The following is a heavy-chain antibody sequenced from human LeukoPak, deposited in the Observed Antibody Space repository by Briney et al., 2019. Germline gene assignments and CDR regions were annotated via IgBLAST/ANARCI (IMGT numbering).Heavy chain of an antibody. Sequence: PSETLSLTCAVYGGSFSGYYWSWIRQPPGKGLEWIGEINHSGSTNYNPSLKSRVTISVDKSKNQFSLKLSSVTAADTAVYYCARETYDSSGYYFYYYGMDVWGQGTTVTVSS. D-gene: IGHD3-22*01. V-gene: IGHV4-34*01. CDR3: ARETYDSSGYYFYYYGMDV. J-gene: IGHJ6*02. CDR2: INHSGST. CDR1: GGSFSGYY.